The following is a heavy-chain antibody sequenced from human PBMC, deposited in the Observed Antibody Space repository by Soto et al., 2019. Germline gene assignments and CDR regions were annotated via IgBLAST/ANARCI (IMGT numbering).Heavy chain of an antibody. CDR1: GFTFSDHY. CDR3: ARVKECSSTSCYARDAFDV. V-gene: IGHV3-11*01. Sequence: QVQLVESGGGLVKPGGSLRLSCAASGFTFSDHYMSWIRQAPRKGLVWVSYIRSGGSAIYYADSVKGRFTISRDNAKNSLYLQMNSLRAEDTAVYYCARVKECSSTSCYARDAFDVWGQGTMVTVSS. CDR2: IRSGGSAI. D-gene: IGHD2-2*01. J-gene: IGHJ3*01.